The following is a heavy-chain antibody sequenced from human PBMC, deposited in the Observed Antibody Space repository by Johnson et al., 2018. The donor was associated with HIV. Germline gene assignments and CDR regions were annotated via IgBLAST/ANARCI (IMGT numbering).Heavy chain of an antibody. D-gene: IGHD3-3*01. CDR2: IYSGGST. CDR3: ARDLFTKSSGVADSEYPFDI. J-gene: IGHJ3*02. V-gene: IGHV3-66*01. CDR1: EFTFSNY. Sequence: VQLVESGGGLVKPGRSLKLSCAASEFTFSNYMSWVRQAPGKGLEWVSVIYSGGSTYYADSVKGRFTISRDNSKNTLYLQMNNLRAEDTALYYCARDLFTKSSGVADSEYPFDIWGQGTMVTVSS.